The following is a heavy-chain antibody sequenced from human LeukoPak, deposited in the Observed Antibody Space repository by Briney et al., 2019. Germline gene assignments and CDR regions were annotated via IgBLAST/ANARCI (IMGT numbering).Heavy chain of an antibody. CDR3: ARDHYNSSGYYLENWFDP. CDR1: GGSISSYY. Sequence: SETLSLTCTVSGGSISSYYWSWIRQPPGKGLEWIGYIYYSGGTNYNPSLKSRVTISVDTSKNQFSLKLSSVTAADTAVYYCARDHYNSSGYYLENWFDPWGQGTLVTVSS. J-gene: IGHJ5*02. D-gene: IGHD3-22*01. V-gene: IGHV4-59*01. CDR2: IYYSGGT.